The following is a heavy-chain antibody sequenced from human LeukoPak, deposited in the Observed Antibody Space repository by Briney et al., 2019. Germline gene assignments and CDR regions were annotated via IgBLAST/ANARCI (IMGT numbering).Heavy chain of an antibody. D-gene: IGHD2-2*02. CDR1: GYTFTSYG. Sequence: GASVKVSCKASGYTFTSYGIIWVRQAPGQGLEWMGWISVYNGNTNYAQNLQGRVTLTTDTSTSAAYVELRSLRSDDTALYYCARTCSSSSCYMVHWGQGTLVTVSS. CDR2: ISVYNGNT. CDR3: ARTCSSSSCYMVH. V-gene: IGHV1-18*01. J-gene: IGHJ4*02.